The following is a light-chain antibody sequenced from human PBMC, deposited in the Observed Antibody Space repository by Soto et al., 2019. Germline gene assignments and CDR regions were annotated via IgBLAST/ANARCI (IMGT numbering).Light chain of an antibody. V-gene: IGKV3-20*01. CDR2: GAS. CDR3: QQYGISPWT. CDR1: QSVSSSY. Sequence: EILLTQSPGTLSLSPGERATLSCRASQSVSSSYLAWYQQKPGQAPRLLIYGASSRATGIPDRFSGSGSGTDFTLTISTLEPEDLAVYYCQQYGISPWTFGQGTKVEIK. J-gene: IGKJ1*01.